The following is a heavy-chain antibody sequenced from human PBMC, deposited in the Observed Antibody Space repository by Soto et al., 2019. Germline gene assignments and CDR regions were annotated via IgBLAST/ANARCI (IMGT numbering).Heavy chain of an antibody. CDR1: GYSISSSNW. CDR3: ARVRITVTTDYYYYYVMDV. Sequence: SETLSLTCAVSGYSISSSNWWGWIRQPPGKGLEWIGYIYYSGSTYYNPSLKSRVTMSVDTSKNQFSLKLSSVTAADTAVYYCARVRITVTTDYYYYYVMDVWGQGTTVTVSS. CDR2: IYYSGST. D-gene: IGHD1-7*01. J-gene: IGHJ6*02. V-gene: IGHV4-28*03.